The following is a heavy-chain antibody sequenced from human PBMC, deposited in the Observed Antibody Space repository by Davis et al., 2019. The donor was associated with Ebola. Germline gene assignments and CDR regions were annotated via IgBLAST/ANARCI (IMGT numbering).Heavy chain of an antibody. CDR1: GFGFSSHS. Sequence: PGGSLRLSCAASGFGFSSHSMHWVRQAPGKGLEWVAVISSDAVNEYYADSVKGRFTISGDNSRRTLHLEMRSLREEDTALYYCAIDGAGPEYYFDYWGQGTLVTVSS. J-gene: IGHJ4*02. CDR3: AIDGAGPEYYFDY. CDR2: ISSDAVNE. V-gene: IGHV3-30-3*01. D-gene: IGHD2/OR15-2a*01.